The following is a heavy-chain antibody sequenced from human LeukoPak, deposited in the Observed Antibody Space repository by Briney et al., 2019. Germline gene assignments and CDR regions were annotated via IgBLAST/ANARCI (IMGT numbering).Heavy chain of an antibody. CDR1: GYSFTSYW. CDR2: IYPGGSDK. D-gene: IGHD1-26*01. J-gene: IGHJ4*02. CDR3: ARGGGSYHTAYMN. Sequence: GESLKLSFKGSGYSFTSYWIGWVRQMPGKGLGGFGVIYPGGSDKRYSPPLQAHATISADKSLSTAYLQWSSLKVSDTDMYYCARGGGSYHTAYMNWGQGSPVTVSS. V-gene: IGHV5-51*01.